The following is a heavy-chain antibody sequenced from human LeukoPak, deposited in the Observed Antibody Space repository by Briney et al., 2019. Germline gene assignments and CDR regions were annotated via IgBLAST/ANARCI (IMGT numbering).Heavy chain of an antibody. CDR1: GYNFSGYY. CDR3: ARGYYGSGSPDS. D-gene: IGHD3-10*01. Sequence: ASVKVSCKASGYNFSGYYMHWVRQAPGQGLEWMAWINPKSGDTNYAQKFEGRVSLTRDTSTSTTYMELSRLTSDGTAMYYCARGYYGSGSPDSWGQGTLVTVSS. V-gene: IGHV1-2*02. J-gene: IGHJ4*02. CDR2: INPKSGDT.